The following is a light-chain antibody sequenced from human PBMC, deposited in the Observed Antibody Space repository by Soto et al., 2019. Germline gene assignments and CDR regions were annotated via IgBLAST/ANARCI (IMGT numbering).Light chain of an antibody. J-gene: IGLJ2*01. Sequence: QLVLTQPPSVSGAPGQRVTISCTGISSNTGADYDVHWYQHLPGSAPKLLIYDNNIRPSGVPDRFSGSKSGTSASLAITGLQAEDEGDYYCQSYDSSLSNLVVFGGGTKLTVL. CDR3: QSYDSSLSNLVV. CDR1: SSNTGADYD. V-gene: IGLV1-40*01. CDR2: DNN.